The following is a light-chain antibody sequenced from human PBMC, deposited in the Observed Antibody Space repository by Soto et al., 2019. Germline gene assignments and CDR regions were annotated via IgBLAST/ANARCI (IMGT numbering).Light chain of an antibody. Sequence: DIQMTQSPSALSASVGDRVTITCRASQSISTWLAWYQQKPGKAPTLLIYKASSLEGGVPSRFSGSGSGTEFNITISSLQPDDLATYYCQQYNTYPLTFGGGTTVDTK. CDR3: QQYNTYPLT. J-gene: IGKJ4*01. CDR1: QSISTW. CDR2: KAS. V-gene: IGKV1-5*03.